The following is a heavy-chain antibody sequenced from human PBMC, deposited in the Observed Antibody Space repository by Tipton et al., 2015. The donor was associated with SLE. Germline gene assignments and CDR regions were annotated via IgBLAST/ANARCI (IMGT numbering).Heavy chain of an antibody. CDR3: ARHSVSDSSFDY. Sequence: TLSLTCTVSGGSIINNAYYWGWIRQPPGKGLEWIGSVHHSGRTYYNPSLTSRVTMSVDTSKNQFSLRLSSVTAADTAVYYCARHSVSDSSFDYWGQGPLVTVSS. CDR1: GGSIINNAYY. V-gene: IGHV4-39*07. J-gene: IGHJ4*02. CDR2: VHHSGRT. D-gene: IGHD6-6*01.